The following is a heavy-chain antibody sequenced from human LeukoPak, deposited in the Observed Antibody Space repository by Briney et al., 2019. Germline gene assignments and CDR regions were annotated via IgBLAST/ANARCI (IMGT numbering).Heavy chain of an antibody. CDR2: INHSGST. V-gene: IGHV4-34*01. Sequence: SSETLSLTCAVYGGSFSGYYWSWIRQPPGKGLEWIGEINHSGSTNYNPSLKSRVTISVDTSKNQFSLKLSSVTAADTAVYYCARGSGYAPYYYYGMDVWGQGTTVTVSS. J-gene: IGHJ6*02. CDR3: ARGSGYAPYYYYGMDV. CDR1: GGSFSGYY. D-gene: IGHD3-10*01.